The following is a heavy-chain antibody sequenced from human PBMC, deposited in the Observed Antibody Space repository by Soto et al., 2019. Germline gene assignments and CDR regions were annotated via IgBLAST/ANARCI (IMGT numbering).Heavy chain of an antibody. J-gene: IGHJ5*02. CDR3: AREGYSGYTFDP. D-gene: IGHD5-12*01. CDR2: INPNRGGT. Sequence: QVQLVQSGAEVKKPGASVKVSCKASGYTFTGYYMHWVRQAPGQGLEWMGWINPNRGGTNYAQKFQGWVPMTRETSISTAYMGLSRLRSDDTAVYYCAREGYSGYTFDPWGQGNLVTVSS. V-gene: IGHV1-2*04. CDR1: GYTFTGYY.